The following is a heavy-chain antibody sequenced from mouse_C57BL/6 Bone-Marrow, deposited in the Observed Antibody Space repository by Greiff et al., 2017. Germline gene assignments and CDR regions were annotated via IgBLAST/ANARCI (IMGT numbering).Heavy chain of an antibody. CDR2: VYPYNGGT. J-gene: IGHJ2*01. D-gene: IGHD1-1*01. V-gene: IGHV1-36*01. CDR3: ARSSLYYYGSSPLYC. CDR1: GFTFTDYY. Sequence: VQLQQSGPVLVKPGPSVKISCKASGFTFTDYYMHWVKQSHGQSLEWIGLVYPYNGGTSYNQKFKGKATLTVDTSSSTAYMELNSLTSEDSAVYYCARSSLYYYGSSPLYCWGQGTTLTVSS.